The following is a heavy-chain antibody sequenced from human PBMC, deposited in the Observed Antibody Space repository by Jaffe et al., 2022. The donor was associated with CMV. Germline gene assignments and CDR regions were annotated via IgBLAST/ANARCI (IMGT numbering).Heavy chain of an antibody. D-gene: IGHD6-13*01. V-gene: IGHV4-39*01. Sequence: QLQLQESGPGLVKPSETLSLTCTVSGGSISSSSYYWGWIRQPPGKGLEWIGSIYYSGSTYYNPSLKSRVTISVDTSKNQFSLKLSSVTAADTAVYYCARGVKQQPFDYWGQGTLVTVSS. J-gene: IGHJ4*02. CDR1: GGSISSSSYY. CDR2: IYYSGST. CDR3: ARGVKQQPFDY.